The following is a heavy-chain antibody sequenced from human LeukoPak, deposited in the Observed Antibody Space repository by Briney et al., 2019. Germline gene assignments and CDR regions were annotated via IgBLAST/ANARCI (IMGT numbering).Heavy chain of an antibody. CDR3: ARAAVAGTSFDY. V-gene: IGHV4-30-4*01. D-gene: IGHD6-19*01. CDR1: GGSIRSADHY. CDR2: IHYSGST. J-gene: IGHJ4*02. Sequence: SETLSLTCSVSGGSIRSADHYWSWIRQPSGEGLEWIGYIHYSGSTYYNPSLKSRVTKSVDTSKNQFTLSLSSVTAADTAVYYCARAAVAGTSFDYWGQGTLVTVSS.